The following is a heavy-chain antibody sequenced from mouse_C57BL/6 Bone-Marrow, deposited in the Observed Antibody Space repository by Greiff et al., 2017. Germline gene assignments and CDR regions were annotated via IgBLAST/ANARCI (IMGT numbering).Heavy chain of an antibody. D-gene: IGHD1-1*01. V-gene: IGHV1-7*01. CDR2: INPSSGYT. Sequence: VQGVESGAELAKPGASVKLSCKASGYTFTSYWMHWVKQRPGQGLEWIGYINPSSGYTTYNQKFKDKATLTADKSSSTAYMQLSSLTYEDSAVYYCASPYYYGSRKGYCDVWGTGTTVTVSS. CDR1: GYTFTSYW. CDR3: ASPYYYGSRKGYCDV. J-gene: IGHJ1*03.